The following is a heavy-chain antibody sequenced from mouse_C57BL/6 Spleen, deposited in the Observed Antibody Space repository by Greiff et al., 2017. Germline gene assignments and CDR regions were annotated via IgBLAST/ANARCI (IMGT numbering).Heavy chain of an antibody. J-gene: IGHJ3*01. CDR1: GYTFTSYW. Sequence: QVQLQQPGAELVRPGSSVKLSCKASGYTFTSYWMHWVKQRPIQGLEWIGNIDPSDSETHYNQKFKDKATLTVDKSSSTAYMQLSSLTSEDSAVYYCARWYDGYYSSFAYWGQGTLVTVSA. D-gene: IGHD2-3*01. CDR3: ARWYDGYYSSFAY. CDR2: IDPSDSET. V-gene: IGHV1-52*01.